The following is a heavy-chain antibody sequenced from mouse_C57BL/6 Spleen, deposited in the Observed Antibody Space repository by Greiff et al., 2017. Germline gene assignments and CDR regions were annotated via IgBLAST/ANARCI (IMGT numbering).Heavy chain of an antibody. V-gene: IGHV1-80*01. CDR1: GYAFSSYW. J-gene: IGHJ2*01. Sequence: QVQLQQSGAELVKPGASVKISCKASGYAFSSYWMNWVKQRPGKGLEWIGQIYPGDGDTNYNGKFKGKATLTADKSSSTAYMQLSSLTSEDSAVYFCARSSYYGSSYEDYWGQGTTLTVSS. CDR2: IYPGDGDT. D-gene: IGHD1-1*01. CDR3: ARSSYYGSSYEDY.